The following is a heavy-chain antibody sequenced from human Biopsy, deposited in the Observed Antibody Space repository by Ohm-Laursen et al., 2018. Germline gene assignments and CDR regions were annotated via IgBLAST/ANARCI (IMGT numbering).Heavy chain of an antibody. J-gene: IGHJ4*02. CDR3: ARHSFGSGRDF. CDR1: DGSISNIINY. Sequence: SDTLSLTCTVTDGSISNIINYWGWIRQPLGKGLEWLGSIYHTGITAYNPSLKSRVPISVDKSNNHFSLNLSSLTAADTAVYYCARHSFGSGRDFWGQGTLVTVSS. V-gene: IGHV4-39*01. CDR2: IYHTGIT. D-gene: IGHD3-10*01.